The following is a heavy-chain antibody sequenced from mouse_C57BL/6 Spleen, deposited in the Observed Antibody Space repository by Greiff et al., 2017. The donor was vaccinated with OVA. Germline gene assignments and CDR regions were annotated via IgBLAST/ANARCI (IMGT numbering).Heavy chain of an antibody. CDR1: GFTFSDYG. V-gene: IGHV5-17*01. Sequence: EVKVVESGGGLVKPGGSLKLSCAASGFTFSDYGMHWVRQAPEKGLEWVAYISSGSSTIYYADTVKGRFTISRDNAKNTLFLQMTSLRSEDTAMYYCARGGTNSHWYFDVWGTGTTVTVSS. CDR3: ARGGTNSHWYFDV. CDR2: ISSGSSTI. D-gene: IGHD1-3*01. J-gene: IGHJ1*03.